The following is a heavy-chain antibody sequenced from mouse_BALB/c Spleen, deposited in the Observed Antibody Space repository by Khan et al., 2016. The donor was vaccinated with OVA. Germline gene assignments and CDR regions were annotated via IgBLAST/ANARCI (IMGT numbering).Heavy chain of an antibody. CDR2: INTGGDYT. CDR3: ARLAYYYNSEAFDY. CDR1: GFTFSTYG. V-gene: IGHV5-6*01. D-gene: IGHD1-1*02. Sequence: EVELVESGGDLVKTGGSLKLSCAASGFTFSTYGMSWVRQTPDKRLEWVATINTGGDYTYYIDNVKGRVTISRDNAENILYLQMTSLRSEDTAMYYCARLAYYYNSEAFDYWGQGTLVTVSA. J-gene: IGHJ3*01.